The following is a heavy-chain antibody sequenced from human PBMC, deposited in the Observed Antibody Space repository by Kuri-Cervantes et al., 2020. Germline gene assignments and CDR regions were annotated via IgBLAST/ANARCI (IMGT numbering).Heavy chain of an antibody. CDR3: ARASYDFWSGYYPYYHYMDV. Sequence: SETLSLTCAVYGGSFSGYYWSWIRQPPGKGLEWIGEINHSGSTNYNPSLKSRVTISVDTSKNQFSLKLSSVTAADTAVYYCARASYDFWSGYYPYYHYMDVWGKGTTVTVSS. V-gene: IGHV4-34*01. D-gene: IGHD3-3*01. CDR2: INHSGST. J-gene: IGHJ6*03. CDR1: GGSFSGYY.